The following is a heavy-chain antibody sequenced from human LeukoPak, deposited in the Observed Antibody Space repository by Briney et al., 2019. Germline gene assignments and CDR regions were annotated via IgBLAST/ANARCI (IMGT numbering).Heavy chain of an antibody. Sequence: GGSLRLSCAASGFTFSSYAMHWVRQAPGKGLEWVAFVRYDGSNNYYTDSVKGRFTISRDNAKNSLYLQMNSLRAEDTAVYYCARLDYYDSSGYLLFDYWGQGTLVTVSS. CDR2: VRYDGSNN. V-gene: IGHV3-33*08. CDR3: ARLDYYDSSGYLLFDY. J-gene: IGHJ4*02. CDR1: GFTFSSYA. D-gene: IGHD3-22*01.